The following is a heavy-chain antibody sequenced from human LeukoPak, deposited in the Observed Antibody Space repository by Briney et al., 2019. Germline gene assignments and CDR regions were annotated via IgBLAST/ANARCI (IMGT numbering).Heavy chain of an antibody. CDR1: GYTFTSYG. Sequence: SVKVSCKASGYTFTSYGISWVRPAPGQGLAWMGGIIPIFGTANYAQKFQGRVTITADESTSTDYMELSSLRSEDTAVYYCARRTYYDFWSGYYFEYWGQGTLVTVSS. CDR3: ARRTYYDFWSGYYFEY. V-gene: IGHV1-69*13. J-gene: IGHJ4*02. CDR2: IIPIFGTA. D-gene: IGHD3-3*01.